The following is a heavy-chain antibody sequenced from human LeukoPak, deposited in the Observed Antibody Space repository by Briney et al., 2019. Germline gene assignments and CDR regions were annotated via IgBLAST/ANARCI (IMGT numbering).Heavy chain of an antibody. V-gene: IGHV3-20*04. D-gene: IGHD3-10*01. CDR3: ARDKGAAVYYYGSGSYYNSGAFDI. CDR2: INWNGGST. CDR1: GFTLDDYG. J-gene: IGHJ3*02. Sequence: GGSLRLSCAASGFTLDDYGMSWVRQAPGKGLEWVSGINWNGGSTGYADSVKGRLTISRDNAKNSLYLQMNSLRAEDTALYYCARDKGAAVYYYGSGSYYNSGAFDIWGQGTMVTVSS.